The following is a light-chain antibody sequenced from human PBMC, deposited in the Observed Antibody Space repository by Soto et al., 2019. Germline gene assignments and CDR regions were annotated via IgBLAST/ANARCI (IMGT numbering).Light chain of an antibody. J-gene: IGLJ2*01. V-gene: IGLV3-21*04. CDR3: QVWDSISDHVV. Sequence: SYELTQPPSVSVAPGKTARITCGGNNIGSKYVHWYQQKAGQAPVMGIYYESDRPSGIPERFSGANSGNTATLTISRVEAGDEADYYCQVWDSISDHVVFGGGTQLTVL. CDR2: YES. CDR1: NIGSKY.